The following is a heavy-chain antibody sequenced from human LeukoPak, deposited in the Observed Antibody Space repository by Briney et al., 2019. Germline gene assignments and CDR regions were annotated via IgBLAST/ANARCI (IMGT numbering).Heavy chain of an antibody. CDR2: INPSGGNT. CDR1: GYTFTTYH. D-gene: IGHD2-15*01. CDR3: ARAGSGTNYYYGMDV. Sequence: ASVKVSCKASGYTFTTYHIHWVRQAPGQGLEWMGIINPSGGNTNYAQKFQGRVTMTRDTSISTAYMELSRLRSDDTAVYYCARAGSGTNYYYGMDVWGQGTTVTVSS. V-gene: IGHV1-46*01. J-gene: IGHJ6*02.